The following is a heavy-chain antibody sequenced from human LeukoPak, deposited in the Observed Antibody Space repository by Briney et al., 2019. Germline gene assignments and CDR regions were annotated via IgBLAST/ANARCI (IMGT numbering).Heavy chain of an antibody. V-gene: IGHV3-30*04. J-gene: IGHJ4*02. Sequence: PGGSLRLSCAASGFTFSSYAMHWVRQAPGKGLEWVAVISYDGSNKYYADSVKGRFTISRDNSKNTLYLQMNSLRAEDTAVYYCARDHNSSGWYFWQFDYWGQGTLVTVSS. CDR2: ISYDGSNK. CDR1: GFTFSSYA. CDR3: ARDHNSSGWYFWQFDY. D-gene: IGHD6-19*01.